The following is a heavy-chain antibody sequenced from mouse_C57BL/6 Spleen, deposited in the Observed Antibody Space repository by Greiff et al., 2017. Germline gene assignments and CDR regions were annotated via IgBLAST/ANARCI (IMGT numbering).Heavy chain of an antibody. J-gene: IGHJ4*01. D-gene: IGHD1-1*01. CDR1: GYSITSGYY. CDR2: ISYDGSN. CDR3: ARKDYYGSSSGAMDY. V-gene: IGHV3-6*01. Sequence: EVKLMESGPGLVKPSQSLSLTCSVTGYSITSGYYWNWIRQFPGNKLEWMGYISYDGSNNYNPSLKNRISITRDTSKNQFFLKLNSVTTEDTATYYCARKDYYGSSSGAMDYWGQGTSVTVSS.